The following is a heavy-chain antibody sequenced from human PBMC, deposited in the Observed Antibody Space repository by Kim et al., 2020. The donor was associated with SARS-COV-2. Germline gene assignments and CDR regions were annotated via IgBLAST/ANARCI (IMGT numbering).Heavy chain of an antibody. D-gene: IGHD6-6*01. Sequence: ADSGKARFTHSRDNAKNSLYLQINSLRAEDTAVYYCAGGFISSSSGQIDYWGQVTLVTLSS. CDR3: AGGFISSSSGQIDY. J-gene: IGHJ4*02. V-gene: IGHV3-11*05.